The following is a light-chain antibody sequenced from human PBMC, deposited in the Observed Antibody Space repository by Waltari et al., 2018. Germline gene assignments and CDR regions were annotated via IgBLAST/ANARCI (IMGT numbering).Light chain of an antibody. CDR1: SSDIGGHTS. CDR2: DVT. CDR3: SSYTSSNSLL. V-gene: IGLV2-14*03. Sequence: QSALTQPASLSGSPGQSITISCTGTSSDIGGHTSVSWYQHSPGKAPKLIIYDVTKRPSGVSRRLSASKSGNTASLTISGLQTEDEADYYCSSYTSSNSLLFGGGTKLTVL. J-gene: IGLJ2*01.